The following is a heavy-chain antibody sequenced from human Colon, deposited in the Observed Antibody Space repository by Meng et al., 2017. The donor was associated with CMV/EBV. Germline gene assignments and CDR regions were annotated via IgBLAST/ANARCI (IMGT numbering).Heavy chain of an antibody. J-gene: IGHJ5*01. CDR2: VTSGGGTT. CDR1: GFSFSSYA. Sequence: GVLKISCAASGFSFSSYAMNWVRQAPGKGLEWVSGVTSGGGTTFYADSVKGRFTISRDNSRNTLFLQMNNLRAEDAAIYYCAKDLSGGVMGFDFWGQGTLVTVSS. D-gene: IGHD3-16*01. CDR3: AKDLSGGVMGFDF. V-gene: IGHV3-23*03.